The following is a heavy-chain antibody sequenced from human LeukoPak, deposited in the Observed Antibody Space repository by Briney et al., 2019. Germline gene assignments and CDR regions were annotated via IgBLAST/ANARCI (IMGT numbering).Heavy chain of an antibody. CDR2: MRDIVRTI. CDR1: GFTLSNYD. J-gene: IGHJ6*04. D-gene: IGHD3-10*02. V-gene: IGHV3-48*03. CDR3: AERDNTMNGGV. Sequence: PGGSLRLSCAASGFTLSNYDMNCVRPAPGKGRGWVSYMRDIVRTIYYADSVKGRCSLSRDNAKNSLCLQMNSLRATDTAINLCAERDNTMNGGVWGKGTTVTISS.